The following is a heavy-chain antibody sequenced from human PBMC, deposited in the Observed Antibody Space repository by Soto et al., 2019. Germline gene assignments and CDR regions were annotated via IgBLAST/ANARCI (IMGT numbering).Heavy chain of an antibody. J-gene: IGHJ5*02. Sequence: SETLSLTCTVSGGSISSGGYYWSWIRQHPGKGLEWIGYIYYSGSTYYNPSLKSRVTISVDTSKNQFSLKLSSVTAADTAVYYCAGTAYYGSGSGWFDPWGQGTLVTVSS. CDR2: IYYSGST. D-gene: IGHD3-10*01. CDR1: GGSISSGGYY. CDR3: AGTAYYGSGSGWFDP. V-gene: IGHV4-31*03.